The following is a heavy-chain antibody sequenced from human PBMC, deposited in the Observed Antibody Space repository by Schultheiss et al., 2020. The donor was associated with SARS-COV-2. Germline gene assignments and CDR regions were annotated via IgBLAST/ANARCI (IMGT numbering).Heavy chain of an antibody. CDR3: ARSPFLAAAHDNWFDP. D-gene: IGHD6-25*01. V-gene: IGHV4-61*08. Sequence: SETLSLTCTVSGGSISSGGYYWSWIRQPPGKGLEWIGYIYYSGSTYYNPSLKSRVTISVDTSKNQFSLKLGSVTAADTAVYYCARSPFLAAAHDNWFDPWGQGALVTVAS. J-gene: IGHJ5*02. CDR2: IYYSGST. CDR1: GGSISSGGYY.